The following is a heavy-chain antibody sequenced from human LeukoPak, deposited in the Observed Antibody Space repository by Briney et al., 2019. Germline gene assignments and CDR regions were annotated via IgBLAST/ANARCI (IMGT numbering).Heavy chain of an antibody. J-gene: IGHJ4*02. D-gene: IGHD3-22*01. V-gene: IGHV4-30-2*01. CDR3: ARSSSGLFDY. Sequence: KFSQTLSLTCAVSGGSISSGGYSWSWIRQPPGKGLEWIGYIYHSGSTYYNPSLKSRVTTSVDRSKNQFSLKLSSVTAADTAVYYCARSSSGLFDYWGQGTLVTVSS. CDR2: IYHSGST. CDR1: GGSISSGGYS.